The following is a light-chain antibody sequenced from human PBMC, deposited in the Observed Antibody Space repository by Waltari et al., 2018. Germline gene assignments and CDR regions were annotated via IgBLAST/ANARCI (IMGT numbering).Light chain of an antibody. CDR1: RGVVGSFTL. Sequence: QPALPQPASVSGSPGRPSPIPGPGTRGVVGSFTLVPWYQHHPGKAPKRMIYEVSKRPSGVSNRFSGSKSGNTASLTISGLQAEDEADYYCCSYAGSKVVFGGGTKLTVL. J-gene: IGLJ2*01. V-gene: IGLV2-23*02. CDR2: EVS. CDR3: CSYAGSKVV.